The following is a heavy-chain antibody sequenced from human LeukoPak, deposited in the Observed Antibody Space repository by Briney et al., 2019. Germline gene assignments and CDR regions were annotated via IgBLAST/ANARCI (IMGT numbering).Heavy chain of an antibody. D-gene: IGHD3-22*01. Sequence: GGSLRLSCAASGFTFSSYSMNWVRQAPGKGLEWVSFISGRSNYIYYADSVRGRFTISRDNSKNTLYLQMNSLRAEDTAVYYCARGDYYDSSGPIYWGQGTLVTVSS. J-gene: IGHJ4*02. CDR3: ARGDYYDSSGPIY. CDR2: ISGRSNYI. V-gene: IGHV3-21*01. CDR1: GFTFSSYS.